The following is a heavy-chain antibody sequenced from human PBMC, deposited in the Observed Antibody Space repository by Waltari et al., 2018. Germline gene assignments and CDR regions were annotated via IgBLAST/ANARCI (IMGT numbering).Heavy chain of an antibody. V-gene: IGHV1-2*02. Sequence: QVHLVQSGAEVKKPGASVTVSCKASENTFTDYHIHWVRQAPGQGLEWMGWINPTSGGTNFAQKFHGRVAMTRDTSITTAYLELSRLRSDDTAFYYCARAPVYTSGWYYFNSWGQGSLVTVSS. D-gene: IGHD6-19*01. J-gene: IGHJ4*02. CDR1: ENTFTDYH. CDR3: ARAPVYTSGWYYFNS. CDR2: INPTSGGT.